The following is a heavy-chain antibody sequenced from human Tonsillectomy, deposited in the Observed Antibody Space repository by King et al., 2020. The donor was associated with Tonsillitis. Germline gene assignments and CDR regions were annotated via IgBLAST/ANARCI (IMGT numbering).Heavy chain of an antibody. J-gene: IGHJ4*02. CDR3: ARDSYYGDYVGYFDY. V-gene: IGHV3-30-3*01. Sequence: VQLVESGGGVVQPGRSLRLSCAASGFTFYNYAMHWVRQAPGKGLEWVAVISYDGRNKYHADSVKGRFTISRDNSKNTLYLQMNSLRAEDTAVYYCARDSYYGDYVGYFDYWGQGTLVTVSS. CDR1: GFTFYNYA. CDR2: ISYDGRNK. D-gene: IGHD4-17*01.